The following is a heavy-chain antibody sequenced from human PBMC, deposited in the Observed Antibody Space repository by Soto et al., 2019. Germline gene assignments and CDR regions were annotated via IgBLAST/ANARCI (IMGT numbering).Heavy chain of an antibody. V-gene: IGHV3-66*01. CDR2: INVAENT. J-gene: IGHJ3*02. CDR1: GLTVTNKY. CDR3: ARGMSSCLPYVFDI. D-gene: IGHD6-19*01. Sequence: EVQLVESGGGLVQSGGSLRLSCAASGLTVTNKYMTWVRQALGKGLEWVSIINVAENTYYADSVKRRFTISRDKSKNTLYLQMNSLSAEDTAVYYCARGMSSCLPYVFDIWGRGTTVTVSS.